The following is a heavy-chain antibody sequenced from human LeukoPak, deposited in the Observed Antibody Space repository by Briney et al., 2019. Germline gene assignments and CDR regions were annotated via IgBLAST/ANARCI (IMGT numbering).Heavy chain of an antibody. D-gene: IGHD3-10*01. V-gene: IGHV1-69*13. Sequence: SVKVSCKASGGTFSSYAISWVRQAPEQGLEWMGGIIPIFGTANYAQKFQGRVTITADESTSTAYMELSSLRSEDTAVYYCARVRYYYNSFEAFDIWGQGTLVTVSS. CDR3: ARVRYYYNSFEAFDI. J-gene: IGHJ4*02. CDR1: GGTFSSYA. CDR2: IIPIFGTA.